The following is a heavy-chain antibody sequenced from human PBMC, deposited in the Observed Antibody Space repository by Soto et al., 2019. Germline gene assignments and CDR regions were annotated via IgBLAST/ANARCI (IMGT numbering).Heavy chain of an antibody. D-gene: IGHD3-3*01. CDR3: ARVIRRDDFWSGYTYNWFDP. Sequence: SETLSLTCTVSGGSISSYYWSWIRQPPGKXLEWIGYIYYSGSTNYNPSLKSRVTISVDTSKNQFSLKLSSVTAADTAVYYCARVIRRDDFWSGYTYNWFDPWGQGTLVTVSS. CDR2: IYYSGST. V-gene: IGHV4-59*01. J-gene: IGHJ5*02. CDR1: GGSISSYY.